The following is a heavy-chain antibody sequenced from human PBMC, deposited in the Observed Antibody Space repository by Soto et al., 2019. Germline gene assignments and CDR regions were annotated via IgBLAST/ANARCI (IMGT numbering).Heavy chain of an antibody. D-gene: IGHD5-12*01. CDR2: IIPILGIA. V-gene: IGHV1-69*02. J-gene: IGHJ4*02. CDR3: ASSIAPYSGYDGPFDY. CDR1: GGTFSSYT. Sequence: SVKVSFKASGGTFSSYTISWVRQAPGQGLEWMGRIIPILGIANYAQKFQGRVTITADKSTSTAYMELSSLRSEDTAVYYCASSIAPYSGYDGPFDYWGQGTLVTVSS.